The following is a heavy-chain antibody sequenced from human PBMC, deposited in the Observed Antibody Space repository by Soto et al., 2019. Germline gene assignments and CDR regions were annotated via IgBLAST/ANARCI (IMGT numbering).Heavy chain of an antibody. D-gene: IGHD6-19*01. CDR2: ISGSGGST. CDR3: AKRMAGTGYYYGMDV. J-gene: IGHJ6*02. Sequence: GGSLRLSCAASGFTFSSYAMSWVRQAPGKGLEWVSAISGSGGSTYYADSVKGRFTISRDNSKNTLYLQMNSLRAEDTAVYYCAKRMAGTGYYYGMDVWGQGTKVTVAS. CDR1: GFTFSSYA. V-gene: IGHV3-23*01.